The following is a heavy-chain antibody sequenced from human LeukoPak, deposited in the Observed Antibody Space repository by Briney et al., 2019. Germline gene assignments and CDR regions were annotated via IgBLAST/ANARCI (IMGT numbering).Heavy chain of an antibody. D-gene: IGHD1-26*01. Sequence: SVKVSCKASGGTFSSYAISWVRQAPGQGLEWMGGIIPIFGTANYAQKFQGRVTITTDESTSTAYMELSSLRSEDAAVYYCARVLSGSYYDAFDIWGQGTMVTVSS. CDR2: IIPIFGTA. J-gene: IGHJ3*02. CDR1: GGTFSSYA. CDR3: ARVLSGSYYDAFDI. V-gene: IGHV1-69*05.